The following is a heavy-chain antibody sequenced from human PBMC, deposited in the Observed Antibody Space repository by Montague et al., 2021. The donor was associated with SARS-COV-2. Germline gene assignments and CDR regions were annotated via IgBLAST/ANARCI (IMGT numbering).Heavy chain of an antibody. CDR2: IYYSGST. Sequence: SETLSLTCTVSGGSISSYYWSWIRQPPGKGLEWIGYIYYSGSTNYNLSLKSRVTISVDTSKNQFSLKLSSVTAADTAVYYCARTELRYFDWLVPVSFDYWGQGTLVTVSS. V-gene: IGHV4-59*08. CDR3: ARTELRYFDWLVPVSFDY. D-gene: IGHD3-9*01. CDR1: GGSISSYY. J-gene: IGHJ4*02.